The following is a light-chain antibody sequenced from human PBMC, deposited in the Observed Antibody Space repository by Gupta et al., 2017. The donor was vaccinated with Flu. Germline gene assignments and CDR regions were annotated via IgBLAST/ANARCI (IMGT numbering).Light chain of an antibody. V-gene: IGKV2-30*01. Sequence: DVVMTQSQLSLPVTLGQPASISCRSSQSLVYSDGNTYLHWFQQRPGQSPRRLIYQVSHRESGVPDRFSGSGSGTDFILKISRVEAEDVGVYYCMQGSRWPWAFGQGTKVEIK. CDR1: QSLVYSDGNTY. J-gene: IGKJ1*01. CDR2: QVS. CDR3: MQGSRWPWA.